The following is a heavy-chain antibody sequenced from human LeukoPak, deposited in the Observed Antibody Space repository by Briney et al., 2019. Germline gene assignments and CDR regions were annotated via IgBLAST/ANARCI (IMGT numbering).Heavy chain of an antibody. CDR1: GGTFSSYA. D-gene: IGHD1/OR15-1a*01. J-gene: IGHJ4*02. CDR2: IIPIFGTA. Sequence: SVKVSCKASGGTFSSYAISWVRQAPGQGLEWMGGIIPIFGTANYAQKFQGRVTITADESTSTAYMELSSLRSEDTAVYYCARVSQQGYYFDYWGQGTLVTVSS. V-gene: IGHV1-69*13. CDR3: ARVSQQGYYFDY.